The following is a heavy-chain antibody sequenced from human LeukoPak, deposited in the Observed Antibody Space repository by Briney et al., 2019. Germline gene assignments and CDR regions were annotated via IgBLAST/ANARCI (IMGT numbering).Heavy chain of an antibody. V-gene: IGHV4-59*08. D-gene: IGHD6-6*01. CDR3: ARHRAYSSSSPFDY. Sequence: SETLSLTCSVSGTSISSLYWSWIRQPPGRGLEWIGYIYYTGSTNYNPSLKSPVTIFVDTSKNQFSLRLSSVTAADTAVYYCARHRAYSSSSPFDYWGQGTLVTVSS. CDR2: IYYTGST. CDR1: GTSISSLY. J-gene: IGHJ4*02.